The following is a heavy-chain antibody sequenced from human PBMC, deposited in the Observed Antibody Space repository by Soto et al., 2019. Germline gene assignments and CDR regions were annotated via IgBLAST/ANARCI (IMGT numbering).Heavy chain of an antibody. J-gene: IGHJ6*02. CDR2: VIPIFGTA. Sequence: ASVKVSCKASGGTFSSYAISWVRQAPGQGLEWMGGVIPIFGTANYAQKFQGRVTITADESTSTAYMELSSLRSEDTAVYYCAREDPGIAAVTSYYYYYGMDVWGQGTTVTVSS. D-gene: IGHD6-13*01. CDR3: AREDPGIAAVTSYYYYYGMDV. V-gene: IGHV1-69*13. CDR1: GGTFSSYA.